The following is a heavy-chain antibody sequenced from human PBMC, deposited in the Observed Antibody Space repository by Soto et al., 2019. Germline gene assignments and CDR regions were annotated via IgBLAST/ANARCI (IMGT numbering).Heavy chain of an antibody. V-gene: IGHV3-23*01. J-gene: IGHJ4*02. Sequence: EVQLLESGGGLVQPGGSLTLSCAASGFAFSTYAITWVRLFPGKWLGWVSTILSSGVKFYTDFVKGQFTISRDGSKNTLYLQMNSLRAADTAVYYCATYYGRAFDYWGQGTLVTVSS. D-gene: IGHD2-21*01. CDR3: ATYYGRAFDY. CDR2: ILSSGVK. CDR1: GFAFSTYA.